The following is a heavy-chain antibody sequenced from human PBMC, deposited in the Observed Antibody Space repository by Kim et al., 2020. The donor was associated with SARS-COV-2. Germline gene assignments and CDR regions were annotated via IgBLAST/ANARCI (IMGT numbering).Heavy chain of an antibody. D-gene: IGHD3-16*01. Sequence: GGSLRLSCVASGFTFNNFGMTWVRQAPGKGLEWVSVFTPDGVTYYADLVMGGFSTSSGDCNNVLFLQLNSLIVDDTTAYYCCDYHAGRGHFTHGAQGTL. CDR3: CDYHAGRGHFTH. CDR1: GFTFNNFG. CDR2: FTPDGVT. V-gene: IGHV3-23*01. J-gene: IGHJ1*01.